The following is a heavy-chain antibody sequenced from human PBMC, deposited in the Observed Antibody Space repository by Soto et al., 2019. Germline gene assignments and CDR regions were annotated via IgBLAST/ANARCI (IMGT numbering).Heavy chain of an antibody. V-gene: IGHV1-3*01. D-gene: IGHD3-10*01. CDR1: GYTFTSYD. J-gene: IGHJ4*01. Sequence: ASVKVSCKASGYTFTSYDINWVRQATGQRLEWMGWINAGNGNTKYSQKFQGRVTITRDTSASTAYMELSSLRSDDTAVYYCASGSLYGSGSYPVDYWGQGTLVTVSS. CDR3: ASGSLYGSGSYPVDY. CDR2: INAGNGNT.